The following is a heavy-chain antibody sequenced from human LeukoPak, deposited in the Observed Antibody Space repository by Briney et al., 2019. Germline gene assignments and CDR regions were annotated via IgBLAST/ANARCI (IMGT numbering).Heavy chain of an antibody. J-gene: IGHJ4*02. CDR2: IKPSGGAT. Sequence: ASVKVSCKASGYTFTTYYMHWVRQAPGQGLEWMGIIKPSGGATSYAQKFQGRVTMTRDTSTSTVYMELSSLRSEDTAVYYCARDGSPHVSMTVVTSPDYWGQGTLVTVSS. D-gene: IGHD3-22*01. CDR1: GYTFTTYY. V-gene: IGHV1-46*01. CDR3: ARDGSPHVSMTVVTSPDY.